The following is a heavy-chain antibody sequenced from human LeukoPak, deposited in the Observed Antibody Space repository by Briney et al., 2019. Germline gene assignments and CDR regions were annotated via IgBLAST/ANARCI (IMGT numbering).Heavy chain of an antibody. Sequence: GESLKISCQGSGYTFTNYWIVWVRQMPGKGLEWMGIIYPGDSDTRYSPSFQGQVTISADKSISTAYLQWSSLKASDTAMYYCARHSSGYSGSQSDYWGQGTLVTVSS. J-gene: IGHJ4*02. CDR1: GYTFTNYW. CDR2: IYPGDSDT. D-gene: IGHD6-13*01. V-gene: IGHV5-51*01. CDR3: ARHSSGYSGSQSDY.